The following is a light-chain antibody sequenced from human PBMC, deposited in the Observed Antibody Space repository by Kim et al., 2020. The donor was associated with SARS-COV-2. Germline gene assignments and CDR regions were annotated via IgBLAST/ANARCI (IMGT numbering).Light chain of an antibody. CDR3: QQYNDWT. V-gene: IGKV3-15*01. Sequence: LSVSPGDSATLYCRASQSVGSNLAWYQQKPGQSPRLLFYGASTRATGVPARFSGSGSGTEFTLTISSLQSEDFAVYYCQQYNDWTFGQGTKVDIK. CDR2: GAS. CDR1: QSVGSN. J-gene: IGKJ1*01.